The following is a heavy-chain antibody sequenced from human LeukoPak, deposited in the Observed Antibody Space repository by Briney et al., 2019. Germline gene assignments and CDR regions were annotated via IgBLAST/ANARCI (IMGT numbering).Heavy chain of an antibody. CDR2: ISSSSSYI. CDR1: GFTFSSYR. Sequence: GGSLRLSCAASGFTFSSYRMNWVRQAPGKGLEWVSSISSSSSYIYYADSVKGRFTTSRDNAKNSLYLQMNSLRAEDTAVYYCARDRGFSSGWYGRYYFDYWGQGTLVTVSS. J-gene: IGHJ4*02. V-gene: IGHV3-21*01. CDR3: ARDRGFSSGWYGRYYFDY. D-gene: IGHD6-19*01.